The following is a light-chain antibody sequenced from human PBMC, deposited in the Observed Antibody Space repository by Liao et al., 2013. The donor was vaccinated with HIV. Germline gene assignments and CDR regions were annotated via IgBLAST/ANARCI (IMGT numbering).Light chain of an antibody. CDR1: NIGSKS. CDR3: QAWDTTTAV. CDR2: QDT. Sequence: SYVLTQPPSVSVAPGKTARITCGGKNIGSKSVHWYQQKPGQAPVMVIYQDTKRPSGIPERFSGSNSGNTATLTISGTQAMDEADYYCQAWDTTTAVFGGGTKLTVL. V-gene: IGLV3-21*01. J-gene: IGLJ2*01.